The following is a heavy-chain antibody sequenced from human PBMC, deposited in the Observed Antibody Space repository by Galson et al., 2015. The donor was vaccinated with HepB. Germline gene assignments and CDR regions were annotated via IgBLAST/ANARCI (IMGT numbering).Heavy chain of an antibody. V-gene: IGHV1-3*01. CDR2: INAGNGKT. CDR3: ARVKKQQLERLAVAGTDYFDY. D-gene: IGHD6-19*01. Sequence: SVKVSCKASGYTFTSYAMHWVRQAPGQRLEWMGWINAGNGKTKYSQKFQGRVTITRDTSASTAYMELSSLRSEDTAVYYCARVKKQQLERLAVAGTDYFDYWGQGTLVTVSS. J-gene: IGHJ4*02. CDR1: GYTFTSYA.